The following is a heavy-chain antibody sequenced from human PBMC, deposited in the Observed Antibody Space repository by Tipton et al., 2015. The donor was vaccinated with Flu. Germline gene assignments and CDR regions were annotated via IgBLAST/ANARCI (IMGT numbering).Heavy chain of an antibody. J-gene: IGHJ5*01. D-gene: IGHD3-16*01. V-gene: IGHV4-4*07. CDR3: AKVLFGWVES. Sequence: TLSLTCTVSGGSLSSFYWSWIRQPAGMGLEWIGRIYTSGSTNYNPSLKSRLAMSIDTSKKLFSLRLSSVTAADTAVYYCAKVLFGWVESWAQGTLVTVSS. CDR1: GGSLSSFY. CDR2: IYTSGST.